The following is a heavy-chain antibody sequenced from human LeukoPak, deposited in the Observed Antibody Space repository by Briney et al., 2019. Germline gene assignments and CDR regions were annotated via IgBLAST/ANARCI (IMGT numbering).Heavy chain of an antibody. V-gene: IGHV4-39*07. D-gene: IGHD3-22*01. J-gene: IGHJ4*02. CDR1: DGSISSSSYY. CDR2: IYYSGST. CDR3: ARDAGFDPLIVVVRYFDY. Sequence: PSETLSLTCTVSDGSISSSSYYWGWIRQPPGKGLEWIGSIYYSGSTYYNPSLKSRVTISVDTSKNQFSLKLSSVTAADTAVYYCARDAGFDPLIVVVRYFDYWGQGTLVTVSS.